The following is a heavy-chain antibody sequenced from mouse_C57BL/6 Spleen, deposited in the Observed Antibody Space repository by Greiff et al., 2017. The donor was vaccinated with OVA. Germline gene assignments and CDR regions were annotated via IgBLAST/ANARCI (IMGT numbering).Heavy chain of an antibody. V-gene: IGHV1-80*01. J-gene: IGHJ4*01. Sequence: VQLQQSGAELVKPGASVKISCKASGYAFSSYWMNWVKQRPGKGLEWIGQIYPGDGDTNYNGKFKGKATLTADKSSSTAYMQLSSLTSKDSAVYFCARETGTEAMDYWGQGTSVTVSS. CDR1: GYAFSSYW. CDR3: ARETGTEAMDY. D-gene: IGHD4-1*01. CDR2: IYPGDGDT.